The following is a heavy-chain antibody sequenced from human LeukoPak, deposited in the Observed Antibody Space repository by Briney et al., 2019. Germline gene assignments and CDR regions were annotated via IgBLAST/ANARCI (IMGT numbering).Heavy chain of an antibody. D-gene: IGHD3-22*01. CDR3: ARLDYYDSKNAFDI. V-gene: IGHV4-59*01. J-gene: IGHJ3*02. Sequence: SETLSLTCTVSGGSTNNYYWTWIRQPPGKGLEWIGNIYNSGNTNYNPSLKSRVTISVDTSKNQFSLKLSSVTAADTAVYYCARLDYYDSKNAFDIWGQGTMVTVSS. CDR1: GGSTNNYY. CDR2: IYNSGNT.